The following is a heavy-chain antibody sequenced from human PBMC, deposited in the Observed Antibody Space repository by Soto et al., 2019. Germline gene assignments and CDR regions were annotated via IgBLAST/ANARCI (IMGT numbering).Heavy chain of an antibody. CDR1: GFTFSNYG. Sequence: GGSLGLSCAASGFTFSNYGMHWVRQAPGKGLEWVAVISYDGSNKNYADSVKGRFTISRDNSKNTLYLQMNSLRAEDTAVYYCAKSGDRYYYESCGYPTAPFDYWGQGTQVTVSS. D-gene: IGHD3-22*01. V-gene: IGHV3-30*18. CDR3: AKSGDRYYYESCGYPTAPFDY. CDR2: ISYDGSNK. J-gene: IGHJ4*02.